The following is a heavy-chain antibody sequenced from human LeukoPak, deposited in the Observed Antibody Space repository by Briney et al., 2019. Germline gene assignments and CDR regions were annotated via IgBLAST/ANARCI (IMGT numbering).Heavy chain of an antibody. Sequence: GRSLRLSCAASGFTFSSYGMHWVRQAPGKGLEWVAVISYDGSNKYYADSVKGRFTISRDNSKNTLYLQMNRLRAEDTAVYYCAKAQGDYYYDSSGYYDWFDRWGQGTLVTVSS. J-gene: IGHJ5*02. V-gene: IGHV3-30*18. CDR3: AKAQGDYYYDSSGYYDWFDR. CDR1: GFTFSSYG. D-gene: IGHD3-22*01. CDR2: ISYDGSNK.